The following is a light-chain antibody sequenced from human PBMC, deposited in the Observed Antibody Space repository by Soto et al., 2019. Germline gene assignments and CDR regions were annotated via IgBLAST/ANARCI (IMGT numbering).Light chain of an antibody. V-gene: IGLV2-14*01. CDR2: EVS. Sequence: QSALTQPPSASGSPGQSVTISCTGTTSDVGVYNYVSWYQQHPGKAPKLMIYEVSNRPSGVSNRFSGSKSGNTASLTISGLQAEDEADYYCSSSTSSSTFVFGTGTKVTVL. J-gene: IGLJ1*01. CDR1: TSDVGVYNY. CDR3: SSSTSSSTFV.